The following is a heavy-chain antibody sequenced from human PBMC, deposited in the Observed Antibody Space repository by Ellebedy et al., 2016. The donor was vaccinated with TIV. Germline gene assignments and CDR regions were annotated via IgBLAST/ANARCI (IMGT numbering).Heavy chain of an antibody. Sequence: MPSETLSLTCTVSGGSISSSSYYRGWIRQPPGKGLEWIGSIYYSGSTYYNPSLKSRVTISVDTAKNQFSLKLSSVTAADTAVYYCARLPSTTTRTKRNFDYWGQGTLVTVSS. V-gene: IGHV4-39*01. CDR2: IYYSGST. D-gene: IGHD5/OR15-5a*01. CDR1: GGSISSSSYY. J-gene: IGHJ4*02. CDR3: ARLPSTTTRTKRNFDY.